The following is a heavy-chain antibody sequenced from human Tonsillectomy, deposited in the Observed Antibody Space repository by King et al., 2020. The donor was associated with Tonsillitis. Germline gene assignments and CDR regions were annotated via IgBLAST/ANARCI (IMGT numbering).Heavy chain of an antibody. J-gene: IGHJ4*02. CDR3: ARDRGIGYFDY. CDR2: IYHSGST. V-gene: IGHV4-38-2*02. Sequence: HVQLQESGPGLVKPSETLSLSCAVSSYSLSNGYYWGWIRQPPGKGLEWIGSIYHSGSTYYKPSLKSRVTISVDTSKNQFSLNLSSVTAADTAVYYCARDRGIGYFDYWGQGTLVTVSS. CDR1: SYSLSNGYY. D-gene: IGHD3-10*01.